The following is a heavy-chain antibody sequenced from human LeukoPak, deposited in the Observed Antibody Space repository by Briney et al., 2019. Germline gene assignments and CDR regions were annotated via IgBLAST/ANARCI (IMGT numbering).Heavy chain of an antibody. Sequence: ASVKVSCKASGYTFTSYDINWVRQATGQGLEWMGYMNPNNGNTGSAQKFQGRVTITRSTSISTAYMELSSLRSDDTAVYYCARDGRPMVRGVTYNWFDPWGQGTLVTVPS. CDR2: MNPNNGNT. V-gene: IGHV1-8*01. J-gene: IGHJ5*02. D-gene: IGHD3-10*01. CDR1: GYTFTSYD. CDR3: ARDGRPMVRGVTYNWFDP.